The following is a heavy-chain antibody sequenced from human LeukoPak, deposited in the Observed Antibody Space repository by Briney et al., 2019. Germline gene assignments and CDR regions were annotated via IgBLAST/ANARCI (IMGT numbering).Heavy chain of an antibody. D-gene: IGHD6-25*01. CDR2: FYTSGST. J-gene: IGHJ4*02. CDR3: ASEQRGKFDY. CDR1: GGSISSYY. V-gene: IGHV4-4*07. Sequence: SETLSLACTVSGGSISSYYWSWIRQPAGKGLEWIGRFYTSGSTKYNPSLKSRVTISVDTSKNQFSLKLSSVTAADTAVYYCASEQRGKFDYWGQGTLVTVSS.